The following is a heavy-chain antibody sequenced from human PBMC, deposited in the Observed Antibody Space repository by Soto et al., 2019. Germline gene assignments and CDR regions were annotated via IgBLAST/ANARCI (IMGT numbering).Heavy chain of an antibody. J-gene: IGHJ5*02. Sequence: QVQLEQSGAEVKKPGASVKVSCKASGYTFTSYGISWVRQAPGQGLEWMGRFSAYNGNTTNAHKLQARVTMTTDTATSTAYREMRSCRADEAAVCLCATVVGALGRWFDTWGQVTLVTVSS. CDR1: GYTFTSYG. D-gene: IGHD1-26*01. CDR3: ATVVGALGRWFDT. V-gene: IGHV1-18*01. CDR2: FSAYNGNT.